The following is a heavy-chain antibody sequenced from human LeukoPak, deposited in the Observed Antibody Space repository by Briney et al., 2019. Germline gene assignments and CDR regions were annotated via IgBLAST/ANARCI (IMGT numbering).Heavy chain of an antibody. CDR2: ISGSGGNT. D-gene: IGHD3-22*01. CDR3: AKPYNTRSGYYYQYYFDY. J-gene: IGHJ4*02. V-gene: IGHV3-23*01. Sequence: GGSLRLSCAASGIIFSTFGMSWVRQAPGKGLEWVSSISGSGGNTYFADSVKGRFTISRDNSKNTLYLQMNSLRAEDTAVYYCAKPYNTRSGYYYQYYFDYWGQGTLVTVSS. CDR1: GIIFSTFG.